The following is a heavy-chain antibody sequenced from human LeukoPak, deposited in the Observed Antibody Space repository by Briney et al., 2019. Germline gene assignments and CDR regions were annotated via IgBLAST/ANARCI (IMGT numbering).Heavy chain of an antibody. CDR3: ARLRNWAWDFDS. D-gene: IGHD7-27*01. J-gene: IGHJ4*02. CDR1: GGSISSYY. V-gene: IGHV4-59*01. CDR2: ISYSGNT. Sequence: SETLSLTCTVSGGSISSYYWSWIRQPPGKGLEWVGYISYSGNTNYNPSLKSRVTISADTSKNQFSLKMSSVTAADTAVYFCARLRNWAWDFDSWGQGTLVTVSS.